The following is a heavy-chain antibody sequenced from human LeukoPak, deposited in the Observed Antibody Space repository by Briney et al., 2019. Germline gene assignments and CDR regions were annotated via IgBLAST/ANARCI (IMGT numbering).Heavy chain of an antibody. CDR1: GGTFSSYA. CDR3: ARDQTRITGLFDY. V-gene: IGHV1-69*04. J-gene: IGHJ4*02. Sequence: SVKVSCKASGGTFSSYAISWVRQAPGQGLEWMGRIIPIFGIANYAQKFQGRVTITADKSTSTAYMELSSLRSEDTAVYYCARDQTRITGLFDYWGQGTLVTVFS. D-gene: IGHD1-20*01. CDR2: IIPIFGIA.